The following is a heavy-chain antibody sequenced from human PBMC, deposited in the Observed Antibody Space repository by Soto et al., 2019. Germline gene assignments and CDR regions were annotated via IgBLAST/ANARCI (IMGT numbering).Heavy chain of an antibody. J-gene: IGHJ6*03. CDR1: GGSISSGGYS. Sequence: SETLSLTCAVSGGSISSGGYSWSWIRQPPGKGLEWIGEINHSGSTNYNPSLKSRDTISVDTSKNQFSLKLSSVTAADTAVYYCARRIRVTTVTRKYYYYYMDVWGKGTTVTVSS. CDR2: INHSGST. V-gene: IGHV4-34*01. CDR3: ARRIRVTTVTRKYYYYYMDV. D-gene: IGHD4-4*01.